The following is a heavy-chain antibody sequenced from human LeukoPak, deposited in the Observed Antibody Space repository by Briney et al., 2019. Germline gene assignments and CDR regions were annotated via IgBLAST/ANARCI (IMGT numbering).Heavy chain of an antibody. D-gene: IGHD6-19*01. CDR2: ISSTTTTT. J-gene: IGHJ3*02. Sequence: GGSLRLSCVASEFTFSSYSMNWVRQAPGKGLKWVSYISSTTTTTYYADSVKGRYSISRDNAENSLYLQMNSLRDEDTAVYYCVASMTTWGTFDIWGQGTMVTVSS. CDR3: VASMTTWGTFDI. V-gene: IGHV3-48*02. CDR1: EFTFSSYS.